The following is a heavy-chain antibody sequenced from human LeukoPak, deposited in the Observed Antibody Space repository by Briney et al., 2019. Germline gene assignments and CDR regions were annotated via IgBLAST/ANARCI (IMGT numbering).Heavy chain of an antibody. V-gene: IGHV3-30-3*01. D-gene: IGHD3-22*01. J-gene: IGHJ3*02. Sequence: AGGSLRLSCAASGFTFSSYAMHWVRQAPGKGLEWVGVISYDGSNKYYADSVKGRFTISRDNSKNTLYLQMNSLRAEDTAVYYCARVDYYDSSGYYDDAFDIWGQGTMVTVSS. CDR1: GFTFSSYA. CDR3: ARVDYYDSSGYYDDAFDI. CDR2: ISYDGSNK.